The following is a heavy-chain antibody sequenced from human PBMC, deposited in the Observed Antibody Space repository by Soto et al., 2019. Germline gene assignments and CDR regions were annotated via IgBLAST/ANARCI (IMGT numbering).Heavy chain of an antibody. Sequence: SETLSLTCTVAGGSIRSGGYYWSWIRQHPGKGLEWIGYIYYSGSTYYNPSLKSRVTISVDTSKNQFSLKLSSVTAADTAVYYCARDVYDSSAFDYWGQGTLVTVSS. D-gene: IGHD3-22*01. CDR2: IYYSGST. CDR3: ARDVYDSSAFDY. CDR1: GGSIRSGGYY. J-gene: IGHJ4*02. V-gene: IGHV4-31*03.